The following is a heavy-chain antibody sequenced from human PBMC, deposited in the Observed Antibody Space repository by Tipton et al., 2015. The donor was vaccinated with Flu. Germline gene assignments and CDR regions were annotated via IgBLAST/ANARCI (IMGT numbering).Heavy chain of an antibody. J-gene: IGHJ4*02. CDR2: IYYSGST. CDR3: ARVPDSIVGATVFNY. V-gene: IGHV4-59*01. D-gene: IGHD1-26*01. Sequence: TLSLTCTVSGGSISSYYWSWIRQPPGKGLEWIGYIYYSGSTNYNPSLKSRVTISVDTSKNQFSLKLSSVTAADTAVYYCARVPDSIVGATVFNYWGQGTLVTVAS. CDR1: GGSISSYY.